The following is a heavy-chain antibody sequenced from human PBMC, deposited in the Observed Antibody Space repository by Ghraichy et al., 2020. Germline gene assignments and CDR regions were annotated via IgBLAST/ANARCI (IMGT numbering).Heavy chain of an antibody. Sequence: GGSLRLSCAASGFRFRTTGMHWVRQAPGKGPDWVAVISHDGSHVYYAESVKGRFTISRDNSKNTLYLQMNSLRAEDTAVYYCARELQNSHYYGMDVWGQGTTVTVSS. CDR1: GFRFRTTG. J-gene: IGHJ6*02. CDR2: ISHDGSHV. V-gene: IGHV3-30*03. CDR3: ARELQNSHYYGMDV. D-gene: IGHD4-11*01.